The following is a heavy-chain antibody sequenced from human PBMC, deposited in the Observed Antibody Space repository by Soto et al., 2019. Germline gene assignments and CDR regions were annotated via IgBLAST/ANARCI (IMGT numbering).Heavy chain of an antibody. CDR3: ARYGELAPSYYYYYGMDV. D-gene: IGHD3-10*01. CDR2: INHSGST. V-gene: IGHV4-34*01. J-gene: IGHJ6*02. CDR1: GGSFSGYY. Sequence: QVQLQQWGAGLLKPSETLSLTCAVYGGSFSGYYWSWIRQPPGKGLEWIGEINHSGSTNYNPSLKSRVTISVYTSKNQFSLKLSSVTAADTAVYYCARYGELAPSYYYYYGMDVWGQGTTVTVSS.